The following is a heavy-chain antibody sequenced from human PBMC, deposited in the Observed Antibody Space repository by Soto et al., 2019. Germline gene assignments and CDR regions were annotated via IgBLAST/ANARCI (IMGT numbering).Heavy chain of an antibody. Sequence: EVQLVESGGGLVKPGGSLRLSCAASGFTFSTYSMNWVRQAPGKGLEWVSSISSSSSYIYYADSVKGRFTISRDNAKNSLYLQMNSLRAGDTAVYYCASPEYYYDTSGWYYWGQGTLVTVSS. CDR2: ISSSSSYI. J-gene: IGHJ4*02. V-gene: IGHV3-21*01. CDR3: ASPEYYYDTSGWYY. CDR1: GFTFSTYS. D-gene: IGHD3-22*01.